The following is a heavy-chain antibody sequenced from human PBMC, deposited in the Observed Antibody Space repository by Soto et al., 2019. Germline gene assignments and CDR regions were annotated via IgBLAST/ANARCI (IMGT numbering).Heavy chain of an antibody. D-gene: IGHD5-12*01. J-gene: IGHJ4*02. CDR2: ISSTSSTI. V-gene: IGHV3-48*02. CDR1: GFTFSSYS. CDR3: VRVTGYNPPRFDY. Sequence: GGSLRLSCAASGFTFSSYSMNWVRQAPGQGLEWISYISSTSSTIYYADSVKGRFTISRDNAKNSLYLQMNSLRDEDTAVFYCVRVTGYNPPRFDYWGQGTLVTVSS.